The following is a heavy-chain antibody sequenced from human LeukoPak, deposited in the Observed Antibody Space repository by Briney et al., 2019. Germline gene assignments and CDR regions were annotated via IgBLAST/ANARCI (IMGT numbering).Heavy chain of an antibody. CDR1: GFTVSSYA. CDR3: ARAGGDYTQNFDY. D-gene: IGHD4-17*01. CDR2: ISGSGGST. J-gene: IGHJ4*02. V-gene: IGHV3-23*01. Sequence: PGGSLRLSCAASGFTVSSYAMSRVRQAPGKGLEWVSAISGSGGSTYYADSVKGRFTISRDNAKNSLYLQMNSLRAEDTAVYYCARAGGDYTQNFDYWGQGTLVTVSS.